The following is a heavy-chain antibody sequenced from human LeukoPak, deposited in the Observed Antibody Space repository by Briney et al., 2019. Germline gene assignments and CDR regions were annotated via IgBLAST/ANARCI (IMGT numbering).Heavy chain of an antibody. CDR3: ARDLPGAYDFWSGYSPLDY. CDR2: INPNSGGT. V-gene: IGHV1-2*02. CDR1: GYTFTGYY. D-gene: IGHD3-3*01. J-gene: IGHJ4*02. Sequence: ASVKVSCKASGYTFTGYYMHWVRQAPGQGLEWMGWINPNSGGTNYAQKFQGRVTMTRDTSISTAYMELSRLRSDDTAVYYCARDLPGAYDFWSGYSPLDYWGQGTLVTVSS.